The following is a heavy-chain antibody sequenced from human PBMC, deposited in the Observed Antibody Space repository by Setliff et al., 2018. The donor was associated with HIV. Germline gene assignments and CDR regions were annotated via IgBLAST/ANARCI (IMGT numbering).Heavy chain of an antibody. Sequence: SVKVSCKASGGIFSRFAFSWVRQAPGQGLEWMGGIIPIFGTPNYAQKFQGRVTITTDESTNTVYMELYSLTSEDTAIYYCASSAGAVPTTAPYGDYYYAFGVWGQGTTVTVSS. CDR2: IIPIFGTP. V-gene: IGHV1-69*05. D-gene: IGHD1-1*01. CDR1: GGIFSRFA. J-gene: IGHJ6*02. CDR3: ASSAGAVPTTAPYGDYYYAFGV.